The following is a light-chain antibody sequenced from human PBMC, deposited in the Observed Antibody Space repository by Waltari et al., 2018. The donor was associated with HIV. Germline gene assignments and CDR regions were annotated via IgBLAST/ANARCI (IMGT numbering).Light chain of an antibody. V-gene: IGLV2-14*03. J-gene: IGLJ2*01. Sequence: QSDLTQPASVSGSPGQSITISCTATNSALSNYISWYQHHPGDAPKLIVFDVNRRPSGVSDRFSGSKSGNTASLTISWRQADDEADYFCSSYVGSGRLFGGGTKVTVL. CDR3: SSYVGSGRL. CDR2: DVN. CDR1: NSALSNY.